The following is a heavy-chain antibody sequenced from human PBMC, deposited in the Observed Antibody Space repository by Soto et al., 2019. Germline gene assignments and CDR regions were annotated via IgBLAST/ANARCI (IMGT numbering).Heavy chain of an antibody. CDR2: ISYDGSNK. D-gene: IGHD5-12*01. CDR1: GFTFSSYG. CDR3: AKDFLKYSGYDYYFDY. V-gene: IGHV3-30*18. Sequence: VRSLRLSCAASGFTFSSYGMHWVRQAPGKGLEWVAVISYDGSNKYYADSVKGRFTISRDNSKNTLYLQMNSLRAEDTAVYYCAKDFLKYSGYDYYFDYWGQGTLVTVSS. J-gene: IGHJ4*02.